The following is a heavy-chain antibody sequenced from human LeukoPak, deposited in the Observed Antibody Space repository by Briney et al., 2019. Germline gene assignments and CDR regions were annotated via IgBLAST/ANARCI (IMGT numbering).Heavy chain of an antibody. CDR2: INPNSGGT. CDR1: GYTFTGYY. Sequence: GASVKVSCKASGYTFTGYYMHWVRQAPGQGLEWMGWINPNSGGTNYPQKFQGRVTMTRDTSISTAYMELSRLRSDDTAVYYCARDEGGIAVAGTFSWFDPWGQGTLVTVSS. CDR3: ARDEGGIAVAGTFSWFDP. J-gene: IGHJ5*02. D-gene: IGHD6-19*01. V-gene: IGHV1-2*02.